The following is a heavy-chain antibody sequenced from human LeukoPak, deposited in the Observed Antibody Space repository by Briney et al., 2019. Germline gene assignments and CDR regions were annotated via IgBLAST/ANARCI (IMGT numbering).Heavy chain of an antibody. CDR1: GFSFSNYG. CDR3: ASMRGYFEY. Sequence: GGSLRLSCAASGFSFSNYGMAWVRQAPGKGLEWVSAISGTGDSTYYADPVKGRFTISRDNSKNTLYLQMNSLRAEDTAVYYCASMRGYFEYWGQGTLVTVSS. J-gene: IGHJ4*02. V-gene: IGHV3-23*01. CDR2: ISGTGDST.